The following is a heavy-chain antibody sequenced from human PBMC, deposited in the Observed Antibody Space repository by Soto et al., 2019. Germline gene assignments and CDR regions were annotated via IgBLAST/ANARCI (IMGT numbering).Heavy chain of an antibody. CDR1: GGSISSYY. CDR2: IYYSGST. CDR3: AMGYGDYIGNY. Sequence: SETLSLTCTVSGGSISSYYWSWIRQPPGKGLEWIGYIYYSGSTNYNPSLKSRVTISVDTSKNQFSLKLSSVTAADTAVYYCAMGYGDYIGNYWGQGTLVTVSS. J-gene: IGHJ4*02. V-gene: IGHV4-59*08. D-gene: IGHD4-17*01.